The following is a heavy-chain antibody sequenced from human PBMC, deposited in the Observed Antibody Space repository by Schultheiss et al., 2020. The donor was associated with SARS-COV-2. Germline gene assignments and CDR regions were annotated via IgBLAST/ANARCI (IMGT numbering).Heavy chain of an antibody. Sequence: GSLRLSCTVSGGSISSGGYHWSWIRQYPGKGLEWIGYIYYSGSTNYNPSLKSRVTISVDTSKNQFSLKLSSVTAADTAVYYCARDTRAYCSGGSCNWFDPWGQGTLVTVSS. CDR1: GGSISSGGYH. CDR3: ARDTRAYCSGGSCNWFDP. D-gene: IGHD2-15*01. J-gene: IGHJ5*02. V-gene: IGHV4-61*08. CDR2: IYYSGST.